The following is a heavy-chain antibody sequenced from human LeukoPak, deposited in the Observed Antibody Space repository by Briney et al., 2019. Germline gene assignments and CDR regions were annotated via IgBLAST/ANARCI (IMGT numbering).Heavy chain of an antibody. CDR1: GFTFSVYA. CDR3: VKDRPNYYHDNGHYYRRDGDS. V-gene: IGHV3-23*01. J-gene: IGHJ5*01. CDR2: ITSSREST. Sequence: GGSLRLSCDASGFTFSVYAMSWVRQRTGKGLEWVSSITSSRESTYYADSVKGRFSISRDNSRCTLYLQMNSLIVEDTAIYYCVKDRPNYYHDNGHYYRRDGDSWGQGTLVTVSS. D-gene: IGHD3-22*01.